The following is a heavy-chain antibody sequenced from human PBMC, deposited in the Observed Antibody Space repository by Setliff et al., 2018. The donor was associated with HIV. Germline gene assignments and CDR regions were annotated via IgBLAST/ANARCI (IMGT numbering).Heavy chain of an antibody. Sequence: SETLSLTCAVSGGSISSGGYSWSWIRQPPGKGLEWIGYIYHSGSTNYNPSLKSRVTISVDTSKNQFSLKLTSVTAADTAVYYCARRARTTIFGVAQGAFDIWGQGTVVTVSS. CDR3: ARRARTTIFGVAQGAFDI. CDR2: IYHSGST. V-gene: IGHV4-30-2*03. CDR1: GGSISSGGYS. D-gene: IGHD3-3*01. J-gene: IGHJ3*02.